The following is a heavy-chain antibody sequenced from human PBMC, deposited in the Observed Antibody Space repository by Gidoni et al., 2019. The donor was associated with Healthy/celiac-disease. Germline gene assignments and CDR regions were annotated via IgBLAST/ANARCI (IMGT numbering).Heavy chain of an antibody. CDR3: ARDSGSSGWYGMDV. Sequence: EVQLVESGGGLVKPGGSLRLSCAASGFTFSSYSMNWVRQAPGKGLEWVSSISSSSSYIYYADSVKGRFTISRDNAKNSLYLQMNSLRAEDTAVYYCARDSGSSGWYGMDVWGQGTTVTVSS. CDR2: ISSSSSYI. CDR1: GFTFSSYS. D-gene: IGHD6-19*01. J-gene: IGHJ6*02. V-gene: IGHV3-21*01.